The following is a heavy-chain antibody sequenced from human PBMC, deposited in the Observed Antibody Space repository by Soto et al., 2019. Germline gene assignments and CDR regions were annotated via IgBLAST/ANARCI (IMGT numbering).Heavy chain of an antibody. CDR2: ISYDGSNK. Sequence: ESGGGVVQPGRSLRLSCAASGFTFSSYAMHWVRQAPGKGLEWVAVISYDGSNKYYADSVKGRFTISRDNSKNTLYLQMNSLRAEDTAVYYCARVDIAVAGPEAYFDYWGQGTLVTVSS. V-gene: IGHV3-30-3*01. CDR1: GFTFSSYA. D-gene: IGHD6-19*01. CDR3: ARVDIAVAGPEAYFDY. J-gene: IGHJ4*02.